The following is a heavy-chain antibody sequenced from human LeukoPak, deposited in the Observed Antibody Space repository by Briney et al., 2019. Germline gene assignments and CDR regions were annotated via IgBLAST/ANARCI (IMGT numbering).Heavy chain of an antibody. CDR3: ARGCFYERSGSCPFDY. D-gene: IGHD3-22*01. V-gene: IGHV3-33*01. CDR2: IYYDGSNI. J-gene: IGHJ4*02. Sequence: PGGSLRLSCAASEFTFTTYGMHWVRQAPGKGLEWVAFIYYDGSNIYYADYVKGRFTISRDNSKNTLYLQMKSLRVDDTAVYYCARGCFYERSGSCPFDYWGQGTLVTVSS. CDR1: EFTFTTYG.